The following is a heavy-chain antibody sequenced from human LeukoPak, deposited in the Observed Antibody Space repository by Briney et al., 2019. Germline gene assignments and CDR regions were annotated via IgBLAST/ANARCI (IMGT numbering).Heavy chain of an antibody. CDR3: ARDLRRDYYDSSGYYPEYFQH. D-gene: IGHD3-22*01. CDR1: GFTFSSYS. CDR2: ISSSSSYI. J-gene: IGHJ1*01. V-gene: IGHV3-21*01. Sequence: GGSLRLSCAASGFTFSSYSMNWVRQAPGKGLEWVSSISSSSSYIYSADSVKGRFTISRDNAKNSLYLQMNSLRAEDTAVYYCARDLRRDYYDSSGYYPEYFQHWGQGTLVTVSS.